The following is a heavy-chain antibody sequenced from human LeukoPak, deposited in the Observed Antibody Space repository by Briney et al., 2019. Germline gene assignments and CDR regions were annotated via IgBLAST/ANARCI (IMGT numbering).Heavy chain of an antibody. D-gene: IGHD2-2*01. J-gene: IGHJ6*03. CDR2: MNPNSGNT. CDR1: GYTFTSYD. CDR3: AREVRECSSTSCYPYYYYMDV. Sequence: ASVKVSCKASGYTFTSYDINWVRQATGQGLEWMGWMNPNSGNTGYAQKFQGRVTITRNTSISTAYMELSSLRSEDTAVYYCAREVRECSSTSCYPYYYYMDVWGKGTTVTVSS. V-gene: IGHV1-8*03.